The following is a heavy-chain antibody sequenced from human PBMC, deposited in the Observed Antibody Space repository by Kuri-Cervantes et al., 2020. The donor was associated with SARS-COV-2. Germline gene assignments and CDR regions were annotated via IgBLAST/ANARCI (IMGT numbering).Heavy chain of an antibody. D-gene: IGHD3-10*01. CDR1: GGSFSGYY. J-gene: IGHJ4*02. CDR3: ARESYLRFSRSGVFDY. Sequence: SETLSLTCAVYGGSFSGYYWSWIRQPPGKGLEWIGRIYTSGSTNYNPSLKSRVTMSVDTSKDQFSLKLSSVTAADTAVYYCARESYLRFSRSGVFDYWGQGTLVTVSS. V-gene: IGHV4-4*07. CDR2: IYTSGST.